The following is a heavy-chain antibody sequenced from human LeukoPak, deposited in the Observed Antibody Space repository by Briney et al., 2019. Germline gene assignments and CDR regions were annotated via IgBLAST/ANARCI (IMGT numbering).Heavy chain of an antibody. J-gene: IGHJ6*02. CDR1: GFTFSNAR. CDR3: TTLASRSPYYYYGMDV. Sequence: GGSLRLSCAASGFTFSNARMTWVRQAPGKGLEWVGRIKSKFDGGTTDYAAPVKGRFTISRDDSKNTLYLQTSSLKTEDTAAYYCTTLASRSPYYYYGMDVWGQGTTVTVSS. V-gene: IGHV3-15*01. CDR2: IKSKFDGGTT.